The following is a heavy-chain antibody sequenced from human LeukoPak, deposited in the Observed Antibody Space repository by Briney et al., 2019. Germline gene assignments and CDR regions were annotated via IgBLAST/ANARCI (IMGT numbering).Heavy chain of an antibody. Sequence: GGSLRLSCAASGFTFETYWMHWVRQAPGKGLVWVSCINGYGTTTNYADSVKGRFTISRDISKNTLYLQMNNLGAEDTALYYCVRGLSGVSSWYFDLWGRGTLISVSS. CDR3: VRGLSGVSSWYFDL. V-gene: IGHV3-74*01. D-gene: IGHD7-27*01. CDR1: GFTFETYW. J-gene: IGHJ2*01. CDR2: INGYGTTT.